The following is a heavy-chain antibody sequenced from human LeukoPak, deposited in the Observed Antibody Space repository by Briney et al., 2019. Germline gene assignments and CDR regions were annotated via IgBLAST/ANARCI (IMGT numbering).Heavy chain of an antibody. D-gene: IGHD6-13*01. CDR3: ARGSSWYSLSC. CDR2: INHSGST. Sequence: SETLSLTCAVYGGSFSGYYWSWIRQPPGKGLEWIGEINHSGSTNYNPSLKSRVTISVDTSKNQFSLKLSSVTAADTAVYYCARGSSWYSLSCWGQGTLVTVSS. CDR1: GGSFSGYY. V-gene: IGHV4-34*01. J-gene: IGHJ4*02.